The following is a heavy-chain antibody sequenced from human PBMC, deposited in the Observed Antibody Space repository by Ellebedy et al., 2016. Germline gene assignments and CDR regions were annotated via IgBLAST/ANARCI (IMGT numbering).Heavy chain of an antibody. D-gene: IGHD3-3*01. CDR1: GFTFSSYA. CDR3: AGQYFHFWSAQRY. J-gene: IGHJ4*02. V-gene: IGHV3-23*01. Sequence: GESLKISCAASGFTFSSYAMTWVRQAPGKRLEWVSTFSGSDGSTYYADSVKGRFTISRDNSKNTLYLQMNSLRAEDTAVYYCAGQYFHFWSAQRYWGQGTLVTVSS. CDR2: FSGSDGST.